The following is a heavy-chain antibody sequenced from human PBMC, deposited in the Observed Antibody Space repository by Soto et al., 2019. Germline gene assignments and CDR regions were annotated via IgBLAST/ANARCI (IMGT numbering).Heavy chain of an antibody. CDR2: IYYSGST. J-gene: IGHJ6*02. D-gene: IGHD3-3*01. CDR1: GGSIGSGDYY. V-gene: IGHV4-30-4*01. CDR3: AKEPVSITIFGVSGMDV. Sequence: QVQLQESGPGLVKPSQTLSLTCTVSGGSIGSGDYYWSWVRQPPGKGLEWIGYIYYSGSTYYNPFLKSRGTISLEPAKTQFSPDPSSVACAGTAGYFFAKEPVSITIFGVSGMDVWGRGTTVTVSS.